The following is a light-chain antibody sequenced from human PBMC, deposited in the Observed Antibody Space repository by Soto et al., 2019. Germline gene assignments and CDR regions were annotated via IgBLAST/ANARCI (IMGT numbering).Light chain of an antibody. J-gene: IGKJ2*01. CDR3: QPAYSFPYT. CDR2: AAS. V-gene: IGKV1-12*01. Sequence: DIQMTQSPSSVSASVGDRVTITCRASQGVRNWLAWYQQKPGEAPKLLIYAASTLRRGVPSRFRGSGSGTDFTFTITSLQPEDFATYYCQPAYSFPYTFGQGTKLEIK. CDR1: QGVRNW.